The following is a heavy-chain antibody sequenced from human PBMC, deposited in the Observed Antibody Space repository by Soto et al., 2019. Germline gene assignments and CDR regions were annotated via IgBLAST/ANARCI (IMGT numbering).Heavy chain of an antibody. CDR2: IYHSGST. CDR3: AGGLTYYYYYGMDV. CDR1: GYSISSGYY. Sequence: PXETLALTCAVSGYSISSGYYWGWIRQPPGKGLEWIGSIYHSGSTYYNPSLKSRVTISVDTSKNQFSLKLSSVTAADTAVYYCAGGLTYYYYYGMDVWGQGTTVTVSS. V-gene: IGHV4-38-2*01. D-gene: IGHD3-16*01. J-gene: IGHJ6*02.